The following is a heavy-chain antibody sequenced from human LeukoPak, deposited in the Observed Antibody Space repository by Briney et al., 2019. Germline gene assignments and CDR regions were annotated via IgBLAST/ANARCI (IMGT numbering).Heavy chain of an antibody. CDR2: INAGNGNT. D-gene: IGHD3-16*01. CDR3: AKLATSDTGETY. V-gene: IGHV1-3*01. J-gene: IGHJ4*02. Sequence: EASVKVSCKASGYTFTSYAMHWVRQAPGQRLEWMGWINAGNGNTKYSQKFQGRVTITRDTSASTAYMELSSLRSEDTAIYYCAKLATSDTGETYWGQGTLVTVSS. CDR1: GYTFTSYA.